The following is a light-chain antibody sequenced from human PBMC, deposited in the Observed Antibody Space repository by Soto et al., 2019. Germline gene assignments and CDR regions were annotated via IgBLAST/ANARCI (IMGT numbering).Light chain of an antibody. V-gene: IGKV3-20*01. J-gene: IGKJ2*01. CDR1: QSVSNNY. CDR3: HQYGSSPPYT. CDR2: GSS. Sequence: EVVLTQSPGTLSLSPGERATLSCRASQSVSNNYFAWYQQKPAQAPRLLIFGSSHRVTGIPDRFSGSVSGTDFTLTISRLEPKDFAVYYCHQYGSSPPYTFGQAIKLQIK.